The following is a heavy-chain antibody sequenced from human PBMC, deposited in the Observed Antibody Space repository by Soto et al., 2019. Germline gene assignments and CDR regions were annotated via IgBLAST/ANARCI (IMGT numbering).Heavy chain of an antibody. J-gene: IGHJ5*02. V-gene: IGHV1-3*01. CDR3: AREYHYDSSCYYYASVMRWFDP. Sequence: ASVKVSCKASGYTFTSYAMHWVRQAPGQRLEWMGWINAGNGNTKYSQKFQGRVTITRDTSASTAYMELSSLRSEDTAVYYCAREYHYDSSCYYYASVMRWFDPWGQGTLVTVSS. CDR2: INAGNGNT. CDR1: GYTFTSYA. D-gene: IGHD3-22*01.